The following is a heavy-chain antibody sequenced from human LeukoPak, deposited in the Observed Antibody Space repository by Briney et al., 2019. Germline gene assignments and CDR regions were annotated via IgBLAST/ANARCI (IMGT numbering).Heavy chain of an antibody. J-gene: IGHJ6*02. CDR1: GYTFTSYG. V-gene: IGHV1-18*01. CDR2: ISAYNGNT. D-gene: IGHD5-18*01. CDR3: ARDLEFRGYSYGYYYYGMDV. Sequence: ASVKVSYKASGYTFTSYGISWVRQAPGQGLEWMGWISAYNGNTNYAQKLQGRVTMTTDTSTSTAYMELRSLRSDDTAVYYCARDLEFRGYSYGYYYYGMDVWGQGTTVTVSS.